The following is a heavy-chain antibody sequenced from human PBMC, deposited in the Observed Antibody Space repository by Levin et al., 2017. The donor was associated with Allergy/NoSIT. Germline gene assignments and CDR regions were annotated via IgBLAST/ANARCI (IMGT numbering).Heavy chain of an antibody. J-gene: IGHJ4*02. Sequence: PGGSLRLSCAASGFTFNKNAMSWVRQAPGKGLEWVSTVTGASAATYYADSVRGRFTVSRDNSKDTVYLQMTSLRVEDTALYFCAKDTPLVTSRGWSGNSFDYWGQGTQVVVSS. CDR3: AKDTPLVTSRGWSGNSFDY. D-gene: IGHD6-19*01. CDR2: VTGASAAT. V-gene: IGHV3-23*01. CDR1: GFTFNKNA.